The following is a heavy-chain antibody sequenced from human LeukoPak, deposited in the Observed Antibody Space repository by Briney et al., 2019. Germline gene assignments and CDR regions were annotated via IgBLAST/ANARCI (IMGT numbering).Heavy chain of an antibody. CDR3: AKNGGSSDLEY. V-gene: IGHV4-34*01. Sequence: SETLSLTCGVYGGPFSIYCWNWIRQPPGKGLEWIGEVYHYGATNYNPSLKSRVITSVDKSKNQFSLQLKSVTAADTAVYYCAKNGGSSDLEYWGQGILVTVSS. J-gene: IGHJ4*02. D-gene: IGHD4-23*01. CDR2: VYHYGAT. CDR1: GGPFSIYC.